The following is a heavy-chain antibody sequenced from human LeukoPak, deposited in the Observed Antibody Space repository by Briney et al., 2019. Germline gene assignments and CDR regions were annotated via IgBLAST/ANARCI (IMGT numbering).Heavy chain of an antibody. CDR1: GGSISSGGYY. V-gene: IGHV4-31*03. CDR2: IYYSGST. CDR3: ARAQYTAMVTGWFDP. D-gene: IGHD5-18*01. J-gene: IGHJ5*02. Sequence: PSETLSLTCTVSGGSISSGGYYWSWIRQPPGKGLEWIGYIYYSGSTYYNPSLKSRVTISVDTSKNQFSLKLSSVTAADTAVYYCARAQYTAMVTGWFDPWGQGTLVTVSS.